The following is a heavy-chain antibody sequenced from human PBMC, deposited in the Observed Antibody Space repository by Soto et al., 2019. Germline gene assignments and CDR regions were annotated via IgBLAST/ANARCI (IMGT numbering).Heavy chain of an antibody. CDR2: ISANGQGI. CDR1: GFTFTYYA. J-gene: IGHJ4*02. V-gene: IGHV3-23*01. Sequence: GSLRLSCPSSGFTFTYYAFSWVRQAPGKGLEWVSAISANGQGIYYADSVRGRFTISRDNSKNTVFLHMDSLRAEDTAVYYCAKDRDYPRDQFHYWGQGTLVTVSS. D-gene: IGHD2-2*01. CDR3: AKDRDYPRDQFHY.